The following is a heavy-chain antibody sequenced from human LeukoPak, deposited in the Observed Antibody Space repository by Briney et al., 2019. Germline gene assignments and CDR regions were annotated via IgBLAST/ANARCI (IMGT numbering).Heavy chain of an antibody. CDR1: GYTFTVYY. Sequence: ASVKVSCKASGYTFTVYYIHWVRQAPGHGLEWMGWTNPGSGGTKYAQKFQGRVIMTTETSINTAYMELSRLTSDDTAIYYCARVRAGSLAAALLYWGQGTLVTVSS. CDR2: TNPGSGGT. CDR3: ARVRAGSLAAALLY. J-gene: IGHJ4*02. V-gene: IGHV1-2*02. D-gene: IGHD6-13*01.